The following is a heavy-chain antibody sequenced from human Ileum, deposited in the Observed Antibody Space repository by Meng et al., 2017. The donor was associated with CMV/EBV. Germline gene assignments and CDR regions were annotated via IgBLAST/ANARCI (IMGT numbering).Heavy chain of an antibody. CDR3: ARGLDLAY. CDR1: GYTFNKYD. J-gene: IGHJ4*02. CDR2: MTPKSGNT. V-gene: IGHV1-8*01. D-gene: IGHD2-15*01. Sequence: ASVKVSCKASGYTFNKYDISWVRQAPGQGLEWMGSMTPKSGNTVYAQKFQGRVTMTWDTSTTTAYMELSSLRSEDTAMYYCARGLDLAYWGQGTLVTVSS.